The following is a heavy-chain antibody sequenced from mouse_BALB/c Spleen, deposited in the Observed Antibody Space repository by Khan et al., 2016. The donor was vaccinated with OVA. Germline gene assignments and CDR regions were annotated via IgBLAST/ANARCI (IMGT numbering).Heavy chain of an antibody. V-gene: IGHV9-3-1*01. Sequence: QVQLQQSGPELKKPGETVKISCKASGHTFTNYGMNWVKQAPGKGLKWMGWINTYTGEPTYADDFNGRFAFSLETSASTAYLQINNLKNEDTATYFCARPPYFSYAMDNWGQGTSGTVSA. J-gene: IGHJ4*01. CDR1: GHTFTNYG. CDR3: ARPPYFSYAMDN. CDR2: INTYTGEP. D-gene: IGHD2-10*01.